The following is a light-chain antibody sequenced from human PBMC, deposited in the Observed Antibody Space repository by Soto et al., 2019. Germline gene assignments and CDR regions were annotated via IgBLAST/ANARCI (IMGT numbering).Light chain of an antibody. CDR3: QHRSNWPT. J-gene: IGKJ5*01. Sequence: EIVLTQSPGTLSLSPEEGATLSCRASQSVSSSYIAWYQQRPGQTPSLLIYGASTRATGIPARFSGSGSGTDFTLTISSLEPEDFAIYYCQHRSNWPTFGQGTRLEIK. CDR1: QSVSSSY. CDR2: GAS. V-gene: IGKV3D-20*02.